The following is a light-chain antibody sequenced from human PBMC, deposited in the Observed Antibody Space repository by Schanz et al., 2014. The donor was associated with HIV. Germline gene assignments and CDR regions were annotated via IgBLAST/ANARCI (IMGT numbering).Light chain of an antibody. CDR3: SSYISGNTWV. CDR1: RSDIGTHDF. J-gene: IGLJ3*02. CDR2: EVT. V-gene: IGLV2-8*01. Sequence: QSALTQPPSASGSPGQSVTISCTGTRSDIGTHDFVSWYQLHPGKAPKLMIYEVTKRPSGVPDRFSGSMSGNTASLTISGLQAEDEADYYCSSYISGNTWVFGGGTKLTVL.